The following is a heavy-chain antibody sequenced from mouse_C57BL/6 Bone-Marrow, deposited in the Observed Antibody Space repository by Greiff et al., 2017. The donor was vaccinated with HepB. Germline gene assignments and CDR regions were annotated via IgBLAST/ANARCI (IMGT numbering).Heavy chain of an antibody. CDR2: IHPNSGST. D-gene: IGHD2-2*01. Sequence: QVQLQQPGAELVKPGASVKLSCKATGYTFTSYWMHWVKQRPGQGLEWIGMIHPNSGSTNYNEKFKSKATLTVDKSSSTAYMQLSSLTAEDSAVYCGEGVTTYDFDYWGQGTTLTVSA. CDR1: GYTFTSYW. CDR3: EGVTTYDFDY. J-gene: IGHJ2*01. V-gene: IGHV1-64*01.